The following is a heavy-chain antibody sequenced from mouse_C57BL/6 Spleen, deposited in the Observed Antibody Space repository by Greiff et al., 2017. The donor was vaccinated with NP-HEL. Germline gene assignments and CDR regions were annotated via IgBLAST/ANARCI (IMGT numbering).Heavy chain of an antibody. J-gene: IGHJ4*01. CDR3: AREGFITTVVAFYAMDY. CDR2: IYPGDGDT. D-gene: IGHD1-1*01. V-gene: IGHV1-80*01. Sequence: VKLVESGAELVKPGASVKISCKASGYAFSSYWMNWVKQRPGKGLEWIGQIYPGDGDTNYNGKFKGKATLTADKSSSTAYMQLSSLTSEDSAVYFCAREGFITTVVAFYAMDYWGQGTSVTVSS. CDR1: GYAFSSYW.